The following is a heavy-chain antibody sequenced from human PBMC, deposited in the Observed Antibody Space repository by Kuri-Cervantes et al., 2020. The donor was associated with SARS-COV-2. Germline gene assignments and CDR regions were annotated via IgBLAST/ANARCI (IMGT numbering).Heavy chain of an antibody. D-gene: IGHD2-2*01. CDR2: IWYDGSNK. Sequence: GESLKISCAASGFTFSSYGMHWVRQAPGKGLEWVAVIWYDGSNKYYADSVKGRFTISRDNSKNTLYLQMNSLRAEDTAVYYCARSHKDIVVVPAARGYYYGMDVWSQGTTVTVSS. J-gene: IGHJ6*02. CDR1: GFTFSSYG. CDR3: ARSHKDIVVVPAARGYYYGMDV. V-gene: IGHV3-33*01.